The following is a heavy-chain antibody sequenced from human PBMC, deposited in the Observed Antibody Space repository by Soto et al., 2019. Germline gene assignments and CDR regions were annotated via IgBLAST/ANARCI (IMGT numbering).Heavy chain of an antibody. V-gene: IGHV4-59*01. Sequence: SETLSLTCTVSGGSISSYYWSWIRQPPGKGLEWIGYIYYSGSTNYNPSLKSRVTISVDTSKNQFSLKLSSVTAADTAVYYCASSGYSYDAFDIWGQGKMVTVSS. D-gene: IGHD5-18*01. CDR3: ASSGYSYDAFDI. CDR2: IYYSGST. CDR1: GGSISSYY. J-gene: IGHJ3*02.